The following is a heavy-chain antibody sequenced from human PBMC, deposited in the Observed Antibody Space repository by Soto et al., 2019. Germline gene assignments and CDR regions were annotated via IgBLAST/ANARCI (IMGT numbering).Heavy chain of an antibody. CDR2: IYYSGST. CDR1: GGSISSGGYY. CDR3: ARDAGYGYYYYYGMDV. D-gene: IGHD5-12*01. V-gene: IGHV4-31*03. J-gene: IGHJ6*02. Sequence: SETLSLTCTVSGGSISSGGYYWSWIRQHPGKGLEWIGYIYYSGSTYYNPSLKSRVTISVDTSKNQFSLKLSSVTAADTAVYYCARDAGYGYYYYYGMDVWGPGPTLTVSS.